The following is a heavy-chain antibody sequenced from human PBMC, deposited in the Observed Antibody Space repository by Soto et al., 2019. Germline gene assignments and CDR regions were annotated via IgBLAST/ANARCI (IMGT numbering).Heavy chain of an antibody. J-gene: IGHJ6*01. CDR1: GGSFSGYY. D-gene: IGHD5-12*01. V-gene: IGHV4-34*01. Sequence: LXXTCAVYGGSFSGYYWSWIRQPPGKGLEWIGEINHSGSTNYNPSLKSRVTISVDTSKNQFSLKLSSVTAADTAVYYCARHRGYDLGHRHTRSGMDVWGQGTTVTVSS. CDR3: ARHRGYDLGHRHTRSGMDV. CDR2: INHSGST.